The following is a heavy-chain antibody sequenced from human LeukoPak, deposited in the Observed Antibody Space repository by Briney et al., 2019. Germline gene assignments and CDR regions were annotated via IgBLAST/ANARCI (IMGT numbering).Heavy chain of an antibody. J-gene: IGHJ4*02. CDR3: AAEFSDEQWLDWDY. V-gene: IGHV4-59*01. CDR2: IYNSGST. CDR1: ADSISNYY. D-gene: IGHD6-19*01. Sequence: SETLSLTCTVSADSISNYYWTWLRQAPGKGLEWIGYIYNSGSTNYNTSLKSRVTISMDTSKNQFTLKLSSVTAADTAVYYCAAEFSDEQWLDWDYWGQGTLVTVSS.